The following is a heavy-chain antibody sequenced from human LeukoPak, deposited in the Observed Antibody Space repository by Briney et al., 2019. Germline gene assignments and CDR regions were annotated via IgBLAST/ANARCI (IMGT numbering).Heavy chain of an antibody. CDR3: ARHGGIAAAGGQNWFDP. J-gene: IGHJ5*02. CDR1: GYSFTSYW. Sequence: GESLKISCKGSGYSFTSYWIGWVRQMPGKGLEWMGIIYPDDSDTRYSPSFQGQVTISADKSISTAYLQWSSLKASDTAMYYCARHGGIAAAGGQNWFDPWGQGTLVTVSS. V-gene: IGHV5-51*01. CDR2: IYPDDSDT. D-gene: IGHD6-13*01.